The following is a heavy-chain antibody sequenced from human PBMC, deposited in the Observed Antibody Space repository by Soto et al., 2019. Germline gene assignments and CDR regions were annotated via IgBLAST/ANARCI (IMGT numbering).Heavy chain of an antibody. CDR1: GGSIISYY. D-gene: IGHD3-3*01. J-gene: IGHJ4*02. CDR3: ARSSPRVVSPWDY. V-gene: IGHV4-59*01. Sequence: QVQLQESGPGLVKPSETLSLTCIVSGGSIISYYWSWIRQPPGKGLEWIGHIYYSGSTNYNPSLKSRVTISVDTSKNHFSLKLSSVTAADTAVYYSARSSPRVVSPWDYWGQGTLVTVSS. CDR2: IYYSGST.